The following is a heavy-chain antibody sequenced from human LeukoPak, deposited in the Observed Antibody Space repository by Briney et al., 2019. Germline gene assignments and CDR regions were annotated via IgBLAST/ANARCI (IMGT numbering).Heavy chain of an antibody. CDR2: ISYDGSNK. V-gene: IGHV3-30*04. D-gene: IGHD3-22*01. CDR1: GFTFSSYA. J-gene: IGHJ4*02. Sequence: PGRSLRLSCAASGFTFSSYAMHWVRQAPGKGLEWVAVISYDGSNKYYADSVKGRFTISRDNSKNTLYLQMNSLRAEDTAVYYCARAEIVVVMPIDYWGQGTLVTVSS. CDR3: ARAEIVVVMPIDY.